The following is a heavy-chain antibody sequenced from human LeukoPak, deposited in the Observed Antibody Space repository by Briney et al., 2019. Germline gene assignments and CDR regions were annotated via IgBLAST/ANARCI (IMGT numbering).Heavy chain of an antibody. D-gene: IGHD2-2*01. Sequence: PGGSLRLSCAASGFTFSSYAVSWVRQAPGKGLEWVSAISGSGGSTYYADSVKGRFTISRDNSKSTLYLQMNSLRAEDTAVYYCANPFSTPRSNYYIDVWGKGTTVTVSS. V-gene: IGHV3-23*01. CDR1: GFTFSSYA. CDR2: ISGSGGST. J-gene: IGHJ6*03. CDR3: ANPFSTPRSNYYIDV.